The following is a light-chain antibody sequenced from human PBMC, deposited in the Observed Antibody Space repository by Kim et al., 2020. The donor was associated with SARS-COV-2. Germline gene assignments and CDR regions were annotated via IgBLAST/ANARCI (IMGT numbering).Light chain of an antibody. Sequence: GSPGQSVTISCTGTSSDVGGYNYVSWYQQHPGKAPKLMIYDVSKRPSGVPDRFSGSKSGNTASLTISGLQAEDEADYYGCSYAGTFGGGTQLTVL. CDR3: CSYAGT. V-gene: IGLV2-11*01. J-gene: IGLJ2*01. CDR1: SSDVGGYNY. CDR2: DVS.